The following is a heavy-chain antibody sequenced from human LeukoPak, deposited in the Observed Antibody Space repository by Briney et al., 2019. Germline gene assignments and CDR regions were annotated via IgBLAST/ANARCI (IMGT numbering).Heavy chain of an antibody. CDR3: AGDKTTGGYYEFDY. CDR1: GFTFSTYG. J-gene: IGHJ4*02. V-gene: IGHV3-23*01. CDR2: ISGSGDST. D-gene: IGHD2-8*02. Sequence: GGSLRLSCAASGFTFSTYGMGWVRQAPGEGLEWVSSISGSGDSTYYADSVKGRFTISRDNSKNTVYLHMNSLRAEDTAVYYCAGDKTTGGYYEFDYWGQGTLVTVSS.